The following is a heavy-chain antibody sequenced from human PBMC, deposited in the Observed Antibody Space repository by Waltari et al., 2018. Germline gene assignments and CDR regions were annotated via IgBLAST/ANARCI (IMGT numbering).Heavy chain of an antibody. CDR2: IDTNSGGT. V-gene: IGHV1-2*02. J-gene: IGHJ6*03. D-gene: IGHD3-9*01. CDR3: AKNRYLDDNHYIDV. Sequence: QVQLLQPGAEVKNIGASVKVTCKTSGYIFTDHYIHWVRQAPGQGLEWMGSIDTNSGGTRFAQKVQGRVTMTRDTSITTVYMELKTLRSDDTAIYFCAKNRYLDDNHYIDVWGKGTTVTVSS. CDR1: GYIFTDHY.